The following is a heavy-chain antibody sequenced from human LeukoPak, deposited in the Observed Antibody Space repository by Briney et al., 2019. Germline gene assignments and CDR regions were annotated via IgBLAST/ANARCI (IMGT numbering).Heavy chain of an antibody. V-gene: IGHV3-30-3*01. CDR1: GFTFSSYA. Sequence: PGGSLRLSCAASGFTFSSYAMHWVRQAPGKGLEWVAVISYDGSNKYYADSVKGRFTISRDNSKNTLYLQMSSLRAEDTAVYYCAAPTVTSFDYWGQGALVTVSS. D-gene: IGHD4-17*01. CDR2: ISYDGSNK. CDR3: AAPTVTSFDY. J-gene: IGHJ4*02.